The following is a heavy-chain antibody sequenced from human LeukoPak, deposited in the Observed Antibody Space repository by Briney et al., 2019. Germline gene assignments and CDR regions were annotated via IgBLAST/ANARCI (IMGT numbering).Heavy chain of an antibody. J-gene: IGHJ4*02. CDR3: ARYSGSYFGRVYFDY. Sequence: PSETLSLTWAVYGGSFSGYYWSWIRQPPGKGLEWIGEINHSGSTNYNPSLKSRVTISVDTSKNQFSLKLSSVTAADTAVYYCARYSGSYFGRVYFDYWGQGTLVTVSS. V-gene: IGHV4-34*01. D-gene: IGHD1-26*01. CDR1: GGSFSGYY. CDR2: INHSGST.